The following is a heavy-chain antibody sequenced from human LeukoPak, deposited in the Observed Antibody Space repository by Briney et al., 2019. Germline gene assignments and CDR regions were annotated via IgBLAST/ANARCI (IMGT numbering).Heavy chain of an antibody. D-gene: IGHD3-9*01. CDR2: ISTSGRT. V-gene: IGHV4-4*09. CDR1: GVSITSYK. Sequence: SETLSLTCTVSGVSITSYKWSWLRQSPGKGLEWIGFISTSGRTDYNPPLTSRVSMSVVTSKSQVSLRLNSVTAEDTAVYYCATSYDNKIVPYDCWGQGILVTVSS. J-gene: IGHJ4*02. CDR3: ATSYDNKIVPYDC.